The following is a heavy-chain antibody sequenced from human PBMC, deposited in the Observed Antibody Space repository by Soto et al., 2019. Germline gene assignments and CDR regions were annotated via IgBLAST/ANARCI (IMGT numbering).Heavy chain of an antibody. V-gene: IGHV3-30*18. CDR3: AKDPDYGRLRYYYGMDV. Sequence: GGSLILSCAASGFTFSSYGMHWVRQAPGKGLEWVAVISYDGSNKYYADSVKGRFTISRDNSKNTLYLQMNSLRAEDTAVYYCAKDPDYGRLRYYYGMDVWGQGTTVTVSS. CDR2: ISYDGSNK. D-gene: IGHD4-17*01. J-gene: IGHJ6*02. CDR1: GFTFSSYG.